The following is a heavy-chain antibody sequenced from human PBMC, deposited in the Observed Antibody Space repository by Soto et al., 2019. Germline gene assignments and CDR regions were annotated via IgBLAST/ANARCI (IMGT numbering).Heavy chain of an antibody. CDR3: AKDPLYGWFEP. Sequence: SETLSLTCIVSGESISSSSYYWGWIRQPPGKGLEWIGSIYYSGRTYYNPSLKSRVTISVDTSRNQFSLNLNSVTAADTAVYYCAKDPLYGWFEPWGQGTLVTVSS. V-gene: IGHV4-39*07. CDR2: IYYSGRT. J-gene: IGHJ5*02. CDR1: GESISSSSYY. D-gene: IGHD2-2*02.